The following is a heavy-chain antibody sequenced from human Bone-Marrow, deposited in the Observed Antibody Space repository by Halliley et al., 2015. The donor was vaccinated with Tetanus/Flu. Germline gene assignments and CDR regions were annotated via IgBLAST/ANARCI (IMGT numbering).Heavy chain of an antibody. J-gene: IGHJ4*02. D-gene: IGHD5-18*01. CDR3: ATLSGWTYSYGYLEN. Sequence: WIGYRHFKGGAAYNPSLKSRVTVSVDTYRSLFSLQMNSVTSADTAVYYCATLSGWTYSYGYLENWGQGALVTVSS. V-gene: IGHV4-61*03. CDR2: RHFKGGA.